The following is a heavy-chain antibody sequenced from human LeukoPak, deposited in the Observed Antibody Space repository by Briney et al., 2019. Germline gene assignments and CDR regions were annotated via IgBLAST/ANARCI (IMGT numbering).Heavy chain of an antibody. CDR1: GYTFTSFG. J-gene: IGHJ1*01. D-gene: IGHD3-10*01. V-gene: IGHV1-69*13. CDR2: IIPIFGTA. CDR3: AWGDYYGSGSYEPSEYFQH. Sequence: GASVTVSCKASGYTFTSFGISWVRQAPGQGLEWMGGIIPIFGTANYAQKFQGRVTITADESTSTAYTELSSLRSEDTAVYYCAWGDYYGSGSYEPSEYFQHWGQGTLVTVSS.